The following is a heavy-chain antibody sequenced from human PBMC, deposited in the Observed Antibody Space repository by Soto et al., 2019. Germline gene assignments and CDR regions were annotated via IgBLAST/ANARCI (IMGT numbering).Heavy chain of an antibody. CDR3: AKNPVIAAADTNWFDP. CDR1: GFTFSSYA. J-gene: IGHJ5*02. Sequence: GSLRLSCAASGFTFSSYAMSWVRQAPGKGLEWVSAISGSGGSTYYADSVKGRFTISRDNSKNTLYLQMNSLRAEDTAVYYCAKNPVIAAADTNWFDPWGQGTLVTVSS. V-gene: IGHV3-23*01. D-gene: IGHD6-13*01. CDR2: ISGSGGST.